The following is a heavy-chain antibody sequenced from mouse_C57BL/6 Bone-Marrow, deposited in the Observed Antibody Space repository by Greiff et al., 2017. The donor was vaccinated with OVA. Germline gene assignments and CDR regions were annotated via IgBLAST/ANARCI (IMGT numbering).Heavy chain of an antibody. D-gene: IGHD2-3*01. CDR3: ARHFYDGYSFAY. V-gene: IGHV5-6*02. CDR1: GFTFSSYG. Sequence: EVKLVESGGDLVKPGGSLKLSCAASGFTFSSYGLYWVRQTPDKGLEWVATIRRGGSYTYYPDSVKGRVTISRDNAKNTLYLQMSSLKSDDTAMYYCARHFYDGYSFAYWGQGTLVTVSA. J-gene: IGHJ3*01. CDR2: IRRGGSYT.